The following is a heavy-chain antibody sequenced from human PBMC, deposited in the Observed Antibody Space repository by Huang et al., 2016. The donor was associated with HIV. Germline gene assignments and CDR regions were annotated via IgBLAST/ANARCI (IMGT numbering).Heavy chain of an antibody. CDR3: ASGPVIVSISRFYFEQ. D-gene: IGHD3-22*01. Sequence: LLLRESGSGLVKTSETMSLSCTVAFASISGMSKYWPWARQAPGKGLEWMGGMNDGGRTYYNPSLKSRVAMSVDTSHNQHFSLTLASVTAADTAVYFCASGPVIVSISRFYFEQWGPGILVTV. CDR2: MNDGGRT. V-gene: IGHV4-39*02. J-gene: IGHJ4*02. CDR1: FASISGMSKY.